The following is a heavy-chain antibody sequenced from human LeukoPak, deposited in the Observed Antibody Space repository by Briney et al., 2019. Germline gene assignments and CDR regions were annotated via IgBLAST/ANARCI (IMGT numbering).Heavy chain of an antibody. Sequence: SETLSLTCTVSGVSISSGGYSWRWIRQPPGKGLEWVGYIYYSGSTNYNPSLKSRVTLSVDTSKNQFSLKLSSVTAADTAVYYCARHPKPYGDYRSFDYWGQRTLVTVSS. V-gene: IGHV4-61*08. CDR2: IYYSGST. J-gene: IGHJ4*02. CDR1: GVSISSGGYS. CDR3: ARHPKPYGDYRSFDY. D-gene: IGHD4-17*01.